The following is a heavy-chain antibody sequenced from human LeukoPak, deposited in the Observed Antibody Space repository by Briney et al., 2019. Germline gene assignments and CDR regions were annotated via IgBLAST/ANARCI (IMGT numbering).Heavy chain of an antibody. CDR3: AKGHSSGYYYFDY. CDR2: ISGSGGST. J-gene: IGHJ4*02. D-gene: IGHD3-22*01. Sequence: GGSLRLSRAASGFTFSSYAMSWVRQAPGKGLEWVSAISGSGGSTYYADSVKGRFTISRDNSKNTLYLQMNSLRAKDTAVYYCAKGHSSGYYYFDYWGQGTLVTVSS. CDR1: GFTFSSYA. V-gene: IGHV3-23*01.